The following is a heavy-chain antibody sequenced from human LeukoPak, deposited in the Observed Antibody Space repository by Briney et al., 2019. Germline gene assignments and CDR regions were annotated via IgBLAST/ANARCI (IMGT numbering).Heavy chain of an antibody. CDR3: ARDKDFQH. CDR2: IYYSGST. J-gene: IGHJ1*01. Sequence: SETLSLTCTVSGGSISSYYWSWIRQPPGKGLEWIGNIYYSGSTNYNPSLMSRVTISVDTSKNQLSLKLTSVTAADTAVYCCARDKDFQHWGQGTLVTVSS. CDR1: GGSISSYY. V-gene: IGHV4-59*01.